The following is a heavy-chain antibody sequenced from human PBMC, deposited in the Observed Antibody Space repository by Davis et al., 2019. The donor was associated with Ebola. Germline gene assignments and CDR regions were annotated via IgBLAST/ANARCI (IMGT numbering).Heavy chain of an antibody. D-gene: IGHD4-11*01. J-gene: IGHJ6*02. Sequence: PGGSLRLSCTVSGGSISSYYWSWIRQPPGKGLEWIGYIYYSGSTNYNPSLKSRVTISVDTSKNQFSLKLSSVTAADTAVYYCARTTVTLYYYYGMDVWGQGTTVTVSS. V-gene: IGHV4-59*08. CDR2: IYYSGST. CDR3: ARTTVTLYYYYGMDV. CDR1: GGSISSYY.